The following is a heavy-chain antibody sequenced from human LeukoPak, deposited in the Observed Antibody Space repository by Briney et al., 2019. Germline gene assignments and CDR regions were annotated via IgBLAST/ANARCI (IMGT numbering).Heavy chain of an antibody. J-gene: IGHJ6*02. CDR3: ARVSYYYYGMDV. V-gene: IGHV4-30-2*01. CDR2: IYHSGST. CDR1: GGSISSGGYS. Sequence: SETLSLTCAVSGGSISSGGYSWSWIRQPPGKGLEWIGYIYHSGSTYYNPSLKSRVTISVDRSKNQFSLKLSSVTAADTAVYYCARVSYYYYGMDVWGQGTTVTVSS.